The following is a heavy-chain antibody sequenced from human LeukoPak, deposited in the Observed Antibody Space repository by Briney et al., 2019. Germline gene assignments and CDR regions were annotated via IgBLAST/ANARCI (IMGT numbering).Heavy chain of an antibody. CDR3: ARSDSSSWYGYYYYGMDV. Sequence: GGSLRLSCAASGFTFSSYGMHWVRQAPGKGLEWVANIKQDGSEKYYVDSVKGRFTISRDNAKNSLYLQMNSLRAKDTAVYYCARSDSSSWYGYYYYGMDVWGQGTTVTVSS. CDR1: GFTFSSYG. CDR2: IKQDGSEK. J-gene: IGHJ6*02. V-gene: IGHV3-7*01. D-gene: IGHD6-13*01.